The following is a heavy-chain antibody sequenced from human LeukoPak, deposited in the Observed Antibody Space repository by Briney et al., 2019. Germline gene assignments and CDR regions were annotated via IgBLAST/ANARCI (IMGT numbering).Heavy chain of an antibody. J-gene: IGHJ4*02. CDR2: IYSGGST. CDR3: ASQYGYSYGYFSY. V-gene: IGHV3-53*01. Sequence: PGGSLRLSCAASGFTVSSNYMSWVRRAPGKGLEWVSVIYSGGSTYYADSVKGRFTISRDNSKNTLYLQMNSLRAEDTAVYYCASQYGYSYGYFSYWGQGTLVTVSS. CDR1: GFTVSSNY. D-gene: IGHD5-18*01.